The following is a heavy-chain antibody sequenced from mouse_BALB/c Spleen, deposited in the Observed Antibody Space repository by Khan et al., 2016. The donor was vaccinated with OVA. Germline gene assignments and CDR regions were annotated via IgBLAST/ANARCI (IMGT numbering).Heavy chain of an antibody. CDR1: GYTFTSYT. V-gene: IGHV1-4*01. J-gene: IGHJ3*01. CDR3: VRDGAYHRNDGWFAY. D-gene: IGHD2-14*01. CDR2: INPSNGYT. Sequence: QQSGAELARPGASVKMSCKASGYTFTSYTIHWIKKRLGQGLEWIGYINPSNGYTNYNQKFKDKATLTTDKSSTTAYLQLSSLTSDDSAVYNCVRDGAYHRNDGWFAYWGQGTLVTVSA.